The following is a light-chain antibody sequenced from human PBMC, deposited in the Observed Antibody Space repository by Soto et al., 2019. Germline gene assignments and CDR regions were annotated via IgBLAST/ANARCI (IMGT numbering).Light chain of an antibody. Sequence: QSVLTQPPSASGTPGQRVTISCSGSSSNIGSNTVNWYQQLPGTAPKLLIYSNNQRPSGVPDRFSGSKSGTSASLAISGLQSEDEAEYYCAAWDDSLNGPGVFGGGTKLTVL. CDR1: SSNIGSNT. CDR3: AAWDDSLNGPGV. V-gene: IGLV1-44*01. CDR2: SNN. J-gene: IGLJ2*01.